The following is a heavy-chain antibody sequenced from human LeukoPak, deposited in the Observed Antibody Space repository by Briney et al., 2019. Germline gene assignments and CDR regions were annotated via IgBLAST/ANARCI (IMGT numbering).Heavy chain of an antibody. J-gene: IGHJ5*02. CDR1: GGSISSYY. V-gene: IGHV4-4*07. D-gene: IGHD1-1*01. CDR3: ARAPTGTGGWNWFDP. Sequence: PSETLSLTCTVSGGSISSYYWSWIRQPAGKGLELMGRIYPSGSTNYNPSLKSRVTMSVDTSKNQFSLKLSSVTAADTAVYYCARAPTGTGGWNWFDPWGQGTLVTVSS. CDR2: IYPSGST.